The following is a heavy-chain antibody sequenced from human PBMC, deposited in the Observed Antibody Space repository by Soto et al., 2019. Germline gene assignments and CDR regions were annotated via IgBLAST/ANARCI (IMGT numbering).Heavy chain of an antibody. J-gene: IGHJ6*02. CDR2: INSDGSST. D-gene: IGHD3-22*01. Sequence: EVQLVESGGGLVQPGGSLRLSCAASGFTFSSYWMHWVRQAPGKGLVWVSRINSDGSSTSYADSVKGRFTISRDNAKNTLYLQMNSLRAEDTAVYYCARDPLSYYDSSGYYVGYYYGMDVWGQGTTVTVSS. CDR3: ARDPLSYYDSSGYYVGYYYGMDV. V-gene: IGHV3-74*01. CDR1: GFTFSSYW.